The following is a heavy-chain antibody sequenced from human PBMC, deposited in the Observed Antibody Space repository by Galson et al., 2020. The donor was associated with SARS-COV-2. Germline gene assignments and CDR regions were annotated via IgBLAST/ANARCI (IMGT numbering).Heavy chain of an antibody. CDR1: GFTFSSYA. J-gene: IGHJ4*02. V-gene: IGHV3-23*01. CDR3: AKDLELMAFVVDY. D-gene: IGHD2-21*01. Sequence: GESLKISCAASGFTFSSYAMSWVRQAPGKGLEWVSAISGSGGSTYYADSVKGRFTISRDNSKNTLYLQMNSLRAEDTAVYYCAKDLELMAFVVDYWGQGTLVTVSS. CDR2: ISGSGGST.